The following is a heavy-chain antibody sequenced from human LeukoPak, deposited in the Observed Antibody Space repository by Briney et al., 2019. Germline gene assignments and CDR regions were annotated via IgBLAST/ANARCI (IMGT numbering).Heavy chain of an antibody. CDR3: ATAPPGGYYASGSFEY. CDR2: IYPGDSDT. D-gene: IGHD3-22*01. CDR1: GYSFTSYW. Sequence: GASLKISCKGSGYSFTSYWIGWVRQMPGKGLEWMGIIYPGDSDTRYSPSFQGQVTISADKSISTAYLQWSSLKASDTAMYYCATAPPGGYYASGSFEYWGQGTLVTVSS. V-gene: IGHV5-51*01. J-gene: IGHJ4*02.